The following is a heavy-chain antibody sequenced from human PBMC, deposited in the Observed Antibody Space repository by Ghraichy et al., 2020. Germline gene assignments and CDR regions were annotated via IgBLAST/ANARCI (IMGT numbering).Heavy chain of an antibody. Sequence: GGSLRLSCAASGFTFSSYGMHWVRQAPGKGLEWVAFIRYDGSNKYYAESVKGRFTISRDNSKNTLYLQMNSLRAEDTAVYYCAKDAGGITIFGAYYYYGMDVWGQGTTVTVSS. J-gene: IGHJ6*02. D-gene: IGHD3-3*01. CDR2: IRYDGSNK. CDR3: AKDAGGITIFGAYYYYGMDV. V-gene: IGHV3-30*02. CDR1: GFTFSSYG.